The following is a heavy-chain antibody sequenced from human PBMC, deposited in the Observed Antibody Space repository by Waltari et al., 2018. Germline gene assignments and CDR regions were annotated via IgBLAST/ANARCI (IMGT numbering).Heavy chain of an antibody. D-gene: IGHD3-3*01. CDR1: GGSISSYY. V-gene: IGHV4-4*07. Sequence: QVQLQESGPGLVKPSETLSLTRTVSGGSISSYYWSWIRQPAGKGLEWIGRIYTSGSTNYNPSLKSRVTMSVDTSKNQFSLKLSSVTAADTAVYYCARDAAIFGVVIIPFDYWGQGTLVTVSS. CDR3: ARDAAIFGVVIIPFDY. J-gene: IGHJ4*02. CDR2: IYTSGST.